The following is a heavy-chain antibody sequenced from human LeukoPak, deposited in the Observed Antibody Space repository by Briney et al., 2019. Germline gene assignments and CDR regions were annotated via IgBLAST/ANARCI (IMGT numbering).Heavy chain of an antibody. Sequence: GGSLRLSCAASGFTFSSYAMHWVRQAPGKGLEWVAHISYDGSNKHYADSVKGRFTISRDNSKNTLYLQMNSLRAEDTAVYYCAREFRTGTWPSDFWGQGTLVIVSS. V-gene: IGHV3-30*04. CDR3: AREFRTGTWPSDF. J-gene: IGHJ4*02. D-gene: IGHD1-14*01. CDR2: ISYDGSNK. CDR1: GFTFSSYA.